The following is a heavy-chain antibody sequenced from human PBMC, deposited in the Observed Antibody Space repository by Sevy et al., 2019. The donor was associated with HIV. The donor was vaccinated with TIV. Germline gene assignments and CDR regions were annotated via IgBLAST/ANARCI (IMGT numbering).Heavy chain of an antibody. V-gene: IGHV4-39*01. Sequence: SETLSLTCTVSGGSISSSSYYWGWIRQPPGKGLEWIGSIYYSGSTYYNPSLKSRVTISVDTSKNQFSLKLSSVTAADTAVYYRARHLSSGWYGVVDYWGQGTLVTVSS. D-gene: IGHD6-19*01. CDR3: ARHLSSGWYGVVDY. CDR2: IYYSGST. J-gene: IGHJ4*02. CDR1: GGSISSSSYY.